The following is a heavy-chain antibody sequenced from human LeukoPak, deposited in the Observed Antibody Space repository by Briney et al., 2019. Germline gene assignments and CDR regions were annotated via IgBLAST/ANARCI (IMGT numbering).Heavy chain of an antibody. CDR2: MNPNTGTT. J-gene: IGHJ3*02. Sequence: GASVKVSCKTSGYTFSNYDVNWVRQATGQGLEWMGWMNPNTGTTSYAERFQGRVTFSRDTSKTTAYMEVSSLRSDDTAVYYCARESYLGEGSSDAFDIWGQGTMVTVSS. V-gene: IGHV1-8*03. D-gene: IGHD1-26*01. CDR1: GYTFSNYD. CDR3: ARESYLGEGSSDAFDI.